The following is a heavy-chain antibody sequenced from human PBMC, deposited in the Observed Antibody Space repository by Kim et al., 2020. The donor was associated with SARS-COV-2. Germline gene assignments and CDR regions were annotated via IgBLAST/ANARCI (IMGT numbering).Heavy chain of an antibody. D-gene: IGHD6-19*01. CDR1: GGTFSSYA. Sequence: SVKVSCKASGGTFSSYAISWVRQAPGQGLEWMGGIIPIFGTANYAQKFQGRVTITADESTSTAYMELSSLRSEDTAVYYCAGRIAVAGTDWGYFDYWGQGTLVTVSS. V-gene: IGHV1-69*13. CDR2: IIPIFGTA. CDR3: AGRIAVAGTDWGYFDY. J-gene: IGHJ4*02.